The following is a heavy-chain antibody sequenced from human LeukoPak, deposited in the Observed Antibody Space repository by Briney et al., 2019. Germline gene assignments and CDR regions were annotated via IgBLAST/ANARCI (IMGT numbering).Heavy chain of an antibody. CDR1: GFTFSNYW. Sequence: GGSLRLSCAASGFTFSNYWMSWLRQAPGKGLEWVANIKRGGTEIYCVDSLKGRFTISRDNAKNSLYLQMDSLRAEDTAVYYCARLGVVGTGNWFDPWGQGTLVTVSS. J-gene: IGHJ5*02. CDR2: IKRGGTEI. CDR3: ARLGVVGTGNWFDP. V-gene: IGHV3-7*01. D-gene: IGHD6-19*01.